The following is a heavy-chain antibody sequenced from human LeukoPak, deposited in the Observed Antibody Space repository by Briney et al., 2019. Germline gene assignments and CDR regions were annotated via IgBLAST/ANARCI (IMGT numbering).Heavy chain of an antibody. CDR1: GFTFSSYE. J-gene: IGHJ6*03. CDR2: ISSSGSTI. Sequence: PGGSLRLSCAASGFTFSSYEMNWVRQAPGKGLEWVSYISSSGSTIYYADSVKGRFTISRDNAKNSLYLQMNSLRAEDTAVYYCANAGSVPRDNWNYYYYMDVWGKGTTVTVSS. D-gene: IGHD1-20*01. CDR3: ANAGSVPRDNWNYYYYMDV. V-gene: IGHV3-48*03.